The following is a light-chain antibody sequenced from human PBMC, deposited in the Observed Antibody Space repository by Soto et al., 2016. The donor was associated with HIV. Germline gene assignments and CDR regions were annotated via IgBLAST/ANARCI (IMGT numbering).Light chain of an antibody. CDR1: NIGRKS. CDR3: QVWDETSDSAV. CDR2: DDT. Sequence: YVLTQPPSVSVAPGKTATITCGGDNIGRKSVNWYQQKPGQAPVLVVYDDTDRPSGISGRFAGSNSGSAATLTITKVEFGDEADYYCQVWDETSDSAVFAGGTK. J-gene: IGLJ2*01. V-gene: IGLV3-21*03.